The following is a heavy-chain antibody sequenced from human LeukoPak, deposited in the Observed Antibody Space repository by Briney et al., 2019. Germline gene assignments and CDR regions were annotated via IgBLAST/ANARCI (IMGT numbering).Heavy chain of an antibody. CDR3: ARDLDTMVRGGSYYYMDV. CDR1: GYTFTGYY. CDR2: INPNSGGT. Sequence: ASVKVSCKASGYTFTGYYMHWVRQAPGQGLEWMGWINPNSGGTNYAQKFQGRVTMTRDTSISTAYMELSRLRSDDTAVYYCARDLDTMVRGGSYYYMDVWGKGTTVTVSS. V-gene: IGHV1-2*02. D-gene: IGHD3-10*01. J-gene: IGHJ6*03.